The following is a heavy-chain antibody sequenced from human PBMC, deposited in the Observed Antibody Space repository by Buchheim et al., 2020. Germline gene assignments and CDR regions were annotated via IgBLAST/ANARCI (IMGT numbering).Heavy chain of an antibody. V-gene: IGHV3-48*03. CDR1: GFTFSSYE. D-gene: IGHD5-18*01. CDR3: ARRRGGYSYGYNYYYYYMDV. CDR2: ISSSGSTI. Sequence: EVQLVESGGGLVQPGGSLRLSCAASGFTFSSYEMNWVRQAPGKGLEWVSYISSSGSTIYYADSVKGRFTISRDNATNSLYLQMNSLRAEDTAVYYCARRRGGYSYGYNYYYYYMDVWGKGTT. J-gene: IGHJ6*03.